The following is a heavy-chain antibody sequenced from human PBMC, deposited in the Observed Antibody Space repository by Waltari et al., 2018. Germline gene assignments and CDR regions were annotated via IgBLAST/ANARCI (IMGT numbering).Heavy chain of an antibody. CDR3: ARGLSKVADY. Sequence: QVQLQESGPGLVKPSETLSLTCAFSGYSISSNYFWGWVRQPPGKGLEWIGHIYDSATIFYNPSLKSRVTISLDTSKNHFSLKLSSLTAADTAVYFCARGLSKVADYWGQGILVTVSS. V-gene: IGHV4-38-2*01. D-gene: IGHD1-26*01. CDR1: GYSISSNYF. CDR2: IYDSATI. J-gene: IGHJ4*02.